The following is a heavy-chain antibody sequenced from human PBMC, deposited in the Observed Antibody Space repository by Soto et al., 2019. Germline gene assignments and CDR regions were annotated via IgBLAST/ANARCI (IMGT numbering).Heavy chain of an antibody. CDR2: ISGSGGST. Sequence: EVQLLESGGGLVQPGGSLRLSCAASGFTFSSYAMSWVRQAPGKGLEWVSAISGSGGSTYYADSVKGRFTISRDNFKNTLYLQMKSLRAEDTAVYYCAKPPGGSYYFDYWGQGTLVTVSS. CDR1: GFTFSSYA. CDR3: AKPPGGSYYFDY. J-gene: IGHJ4*02. V-gene: IGHV3-23*01. D-gene: IGHD1-26*01.